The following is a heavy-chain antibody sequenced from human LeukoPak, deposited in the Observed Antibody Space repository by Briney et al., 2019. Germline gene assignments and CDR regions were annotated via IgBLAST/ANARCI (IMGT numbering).Heavy chain of an antibody. Sequence: ASVKVSCKASGYTFTSYYMHWVRQAPGQGLEWMGIINPSSGSTSYAQKFQGRVTMTRDMSTSTVYMELSRLRSEDTAVYYCAGGDVDTAMVPNGFDPWGQGTLVTVSS. CDR2: INPSSGST. D-gene: IGHD5-18*01. J-gene: IGHJ5*02. CDR3: AGGDVDTAMVPNGFDP. V-gene: IGHV1-46*01. CDR1: GYTFTSYY.